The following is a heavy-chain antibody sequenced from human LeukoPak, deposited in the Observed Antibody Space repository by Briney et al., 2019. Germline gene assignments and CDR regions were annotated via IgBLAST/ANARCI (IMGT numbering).Heavy chain of an antibody. CDR3: AKDHSLCSYGLDAFDI. D-gene: IGHD5-18*01. Sequence: GGSLRLSCAASGFTFSSYAMSWVRQAPGKGLEWVSAISGSGGSTYYADSVKGRFTISRDNYKNTLYLQMNSLRAEDTAVYYCAKDHSLCSYGLDAFDIWGQGTMVTVSS. J-gene: IGHJ3*02. V-gene: IGHV3-23*01. CDR2: ISGSGGST. CDR1: GFTFSSYA.